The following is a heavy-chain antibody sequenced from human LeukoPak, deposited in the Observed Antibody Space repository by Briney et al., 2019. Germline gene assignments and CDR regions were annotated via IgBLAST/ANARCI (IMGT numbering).Heavy chain of an antibody. CDR2: ISWNSGRI. Sequence: PGGSLRLSCAASGFTFVNYAIHWVRQAPGRGLEWVSGISWNSGRIGYADSVKGRFTISRDNAKNSLYLQMNSLRAEDTAVYYCARDLDRYYYYYGMDVWGQGTTVTVSS. J-gene: IGHJ6*02. CDR1: GFTFVNYA. V-gene: IGHV3-9*01. CDR3: ARDLDRYYYYYGMDV.